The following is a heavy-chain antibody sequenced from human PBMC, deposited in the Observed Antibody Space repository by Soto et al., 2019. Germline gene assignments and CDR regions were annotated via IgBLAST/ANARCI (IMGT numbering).Heavy chain of an antibody. CDR2: IYYSGST. Sequence: QVQLQESGPGLVKPSQTLSLTCTVSAASISSGGYYWSWIRPHPGKGLEWIGYIYYSGSTYYNPSIRSRITIPVDTSRLQISLKLRSVTAPATAVHYGSRGWYTMETPPYDWWRQGTLVTFSA. J-gene: IGHJ4*02. D-gene: IGHD6-19*01. V-gene: IGHV4-31*03. CDR1: AASISSGGYY. CDR3: SRGWYTMETPPYDW.